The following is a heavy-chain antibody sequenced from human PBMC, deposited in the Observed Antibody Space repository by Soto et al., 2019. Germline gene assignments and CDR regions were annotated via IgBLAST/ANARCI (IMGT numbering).Heavy chain of an antibody. CDR1: AYTFTSYD. CDR2: INPNSGNT. V-gene: IGHV1-8*01. CDR3: ARRAGVLRFLEWLPTTYYYGMDV. J-gene: IGHJ6*02. D-gene: IGHD3-3*01. Sequence: GASVKVSCKASAYTFTSYDIHWVLQATGQGLERMGWINPNSGNTGYAQKFQGRVTTTRNTSISTAYMELSSLRSEDTAVYYCARRAGVLRFLEWLPTTYYYGMDVWGQGTTVTVSS.